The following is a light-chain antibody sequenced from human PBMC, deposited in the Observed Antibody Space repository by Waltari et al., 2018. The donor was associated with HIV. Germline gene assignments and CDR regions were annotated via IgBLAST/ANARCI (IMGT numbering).Light chain of an antibody. J-gene: IGLJ2*01. Sequence: QSVLTQPPSAFGSPGQRLTISCSGSSSNSGSNAVNWYKHFPGTAPTCFIFVNDQRPSGFPARISGSKSGTSASLAIGGLRSGDEGEYYCASWDDSLQAVVFGGGTKVTV. V-gene: IGLV1-44*01. CDR3: ASWDDSLQAVV. CDR1: SSNSGSNA. CDR2: VND.